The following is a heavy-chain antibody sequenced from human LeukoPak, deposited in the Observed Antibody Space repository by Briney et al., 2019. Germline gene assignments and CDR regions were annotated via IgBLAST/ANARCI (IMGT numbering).Heavy chain of an antibody. V-gene: IGHV1-69*05. CDR2: IIPIFGTA. CDR1: GGTFSSYA. CDR3: ARDHAAHYDILTGYYNWFDP. D-gene: IGHD3-9*01. J-gene: IGHJ5*02. Sequence: SVKVSCKASGGTFSSYAISWVRQAPGQGLEWMGGIIPIFGTANYAQKFQGRVTIATDESTSTAYMELSSLRSEDTAVYYCARDHAAHYDILTGYYNWFDPWGQGTLVTVSS.